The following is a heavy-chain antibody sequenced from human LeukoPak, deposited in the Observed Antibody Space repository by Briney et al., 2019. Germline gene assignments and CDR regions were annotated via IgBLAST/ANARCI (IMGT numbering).Heavy chain of an antibody. J-gene: IGHJ3*02. CDR3: AKDLGDIDVSGYYRPGAFDI. D-gene: IGHD3-22*01. V-gene: IGHV3-30*18. CDR1: GFTFSTYG. Sequence: PGGSLRLSCAASGFTFSTYGMHWVRQAPGKGLEWVAVISYDGTNKYYADSVKGRFTISRDNSKNTLYLQMNSLRAEDTAIYFCAKDLGDIDVSGYYRPGAFDIWGQGTVVTVSS. CDR2: ISYDGTNK.